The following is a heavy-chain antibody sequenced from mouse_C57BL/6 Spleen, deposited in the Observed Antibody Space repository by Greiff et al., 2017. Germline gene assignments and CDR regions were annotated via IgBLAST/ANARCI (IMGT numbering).Heavy chain of an antibody. J-gene: IGHJ2*01. CDR1: GYTFTSYG. CDR2: IHPRSGNT. CDR3: AREDDYYGSSSFDD. D-gene: IGHD1-1*01. Sequence: QVQLQQSGAELARPGASVKLSCKASGYTFTSYGISWVKQRTGQGLEWIGEIHPRSGNTYYNEKFKGKATLTADKSSSTAYMELRSLTSEDSAVYFCAREDDYYGSSSFDDWGQGTTLTVSS. V-gene: IGHV1-81*01.